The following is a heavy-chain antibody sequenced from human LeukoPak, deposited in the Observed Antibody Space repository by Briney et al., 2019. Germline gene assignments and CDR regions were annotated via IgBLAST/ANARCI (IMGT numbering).Heavy chain of an antibody. D-gene: IGHD5-18*01. V-gene: IGHV4-39*07. CDR2: IYYSGST. CDR1: GGSISSSSYY. J-gene: IGHJ4*02. CDR3: ARVPLIYTAMVSNYFDY. Sequence: SENLSLTCTVSGGSISSSSYYWDWIRQPPGKGLEWIGSIYYSGSTYYNPSLRSRVTISVDTSKNQFSLKLSSVTAADTAVYYCARVPLIYTAMVSNYFDYWGQGTLVTVSS.